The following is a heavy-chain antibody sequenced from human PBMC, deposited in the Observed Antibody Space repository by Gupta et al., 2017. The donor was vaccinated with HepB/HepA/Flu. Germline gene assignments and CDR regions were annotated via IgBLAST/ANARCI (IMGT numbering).Heavy chain of an antibody. V-gene: IGHV4-39*01. J-gene: IGHJ6*03. CDR1: GGSISSSSYY. Sequence: QLQLQESGPGLVKPSETLSLTCTVSGGSISSSSYYWGWIRQPPGKALEWIGSIHYSGNTYYIPYLKSRVTMSIDTSKNQCSLELNSVTAAETAVYYCARRGRGQSYSYYYIDVGGKGTTVSVSS. D-gene: IGHD2-15*01. CDR2: IHYSGNT. CDR3: ARRGRGQSYSYYYIDV.